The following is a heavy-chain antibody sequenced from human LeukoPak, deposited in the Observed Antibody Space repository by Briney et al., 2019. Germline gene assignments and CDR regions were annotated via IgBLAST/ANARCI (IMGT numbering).Heavy chain of an antibody. J-gene: IGHJ4*02. CDR2: ISGDGGST. CDR3: AKDVGYGGYDYYFDY. Sequence: PGGSLRLSCAASGFTFDDYAMHWVRQAPGKGLEWVSLISGDGGSTYYADSVKGRFTISRDNSKNSLYLQMNSLRTEDTALYYCAKDVGYGGYDYYFDYWGQGTLVTVSS. V-gene: IGHV3-43*02. D-gene: IGHD5-12*01. CDR1: GFTFDDYA.